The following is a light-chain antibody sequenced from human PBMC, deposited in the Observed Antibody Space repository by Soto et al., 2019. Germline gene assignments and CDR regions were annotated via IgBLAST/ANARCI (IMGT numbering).Light chain of an antibody. CDR1: QGISSY. Sequence: IQMTQSPSSFSASTGDRVTITCRASQGISSYLAWYQQKPGKAPKLLIYAASTLQSGVPSRFSGSGSGTDFTLTISCLQSEDFATYYCQQYYSYPTWTFGQGTKVDIK. CDR2: AAS. CDR3: QQYYSYPTWT. V-gene: IGKV1-8*01. J-gene: IGKJ1*01.